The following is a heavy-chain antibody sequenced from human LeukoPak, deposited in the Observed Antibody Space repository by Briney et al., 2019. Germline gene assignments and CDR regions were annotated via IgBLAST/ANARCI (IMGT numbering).Heavy chain of an antibody. J-gene: IGHJ4*02. CDR3: ARQFPMVATLYYLDY. CDR1: GGSISSSSYY. CDR2: IYYSGST. Sequence: PSETLSLTCTVSGGSISSSSYYWGWIRQPPGKGLEWIGSIYYSGSTYYNPSLKSRVTISVDTSKNQFSLKLSSVTAADTAVYYCARQFPMVATLYYLDYWGQGTLVTVSS. D-gene: IGHD5-12*01. V-gene: IGHV4-39*01.